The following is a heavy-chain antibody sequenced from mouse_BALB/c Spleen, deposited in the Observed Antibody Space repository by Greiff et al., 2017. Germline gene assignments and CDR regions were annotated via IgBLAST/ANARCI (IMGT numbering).Heavy chain of an antibody. Sequence: EVKVVESGGDLVKPGGSLKLSCAASGFTFSSYGMSWVRQTPDKRLEWVATISSGGSYTYYPDSVKGRFTISRDNAKNTLYLQMSSLKSEDTAMYYCARHNGYYGSSYDFDYWGQGTTLTVSS. CDR3: ARHNGYYGSSYDFDY. D-gene: IGHD1-1*01. CDR1: GFTFSSYG. J-gene: IGHJ2*01. CDR2: ISSGGSYT. V-gene: IGHV5-6*01.